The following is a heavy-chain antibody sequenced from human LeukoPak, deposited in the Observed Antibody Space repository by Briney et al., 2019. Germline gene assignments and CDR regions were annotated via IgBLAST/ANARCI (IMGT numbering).Heavy chain of an antibody. V-gene: IGHV4-34*08. J-gene: IGHJ4*02. CDR1: GFTFDDYA. D-gene: IGHD2-15*01. CDR3: AATRKRRYCSGCSCQSPRFDY. Sequence: PGGTLRLSCAASGFTFDDYAMLWVRHAPGQGREWMVEINQSESTNYNPSLKSRVTISVDTSKNQVSQKLSSVPAPDTAVYYGAATRKRRYCSGCSCQSPRFDYWGQGTLVTVSS. CDR2: INQSEST.